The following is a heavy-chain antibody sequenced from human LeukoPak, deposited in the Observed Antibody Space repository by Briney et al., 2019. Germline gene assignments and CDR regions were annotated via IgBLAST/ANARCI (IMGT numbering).Heavy chain of an antibody. V-gene: IGHV3-53*01. CDR3: ARGAFD. Sequence: GGSLRLSCAASGFTFSKYSMNWVRQAPGKGLDWVSVIYDGGDKHYADSVRGRFIISRDSSTNTLYLQMTSLRVEDTAVYYCARGAFDWGQGTLVTVSS. J-gene: IGHJ4*02. D-gene: IGHD3-3*02. CDR1: GFTFSKYS. CDR2: IYDGGDK.